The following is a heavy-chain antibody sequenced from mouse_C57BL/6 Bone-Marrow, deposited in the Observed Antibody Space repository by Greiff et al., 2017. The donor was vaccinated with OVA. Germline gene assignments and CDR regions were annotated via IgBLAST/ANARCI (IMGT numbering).Heavy chain of an antibody. CDR3: TTYDYWYFDV. CDR2: IDPENGDT. CDR1: GFNIKDDY. Sequence: VQLQQSGAELVRPGASVKLSCTASGFNIKDDYMHWVKQRPEQGLEWIGWIDPENGDTEYASKFQGKATITADTSSNTAYLQLSSLTSEDTAVYYCTTYDYWYFDVWGTGTTVTVSS. D-gene: IGHD2-3*01. V-gene: IGHV14-4*01. J-gene: IGHJ1*03.